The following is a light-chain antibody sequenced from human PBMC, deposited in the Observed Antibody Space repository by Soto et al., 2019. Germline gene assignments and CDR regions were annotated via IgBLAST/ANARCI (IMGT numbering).Light chain of an antibody. V-gene: IGKV1-12*01. J-gene: IGKJ3*01. CDR3: QQSDSFPFT. CDR1: QDIITW. Sequence: DIQMTQSPSYVSASEGDRVTITCRASQDIITWLAWFQQKPGKAPRLLIYSASTLQRGVPSRFSGSVSGTEFTLTINRLQPEDGATYFCQQSDSFPFTFGPGTKVDV. CDR2: SAS.